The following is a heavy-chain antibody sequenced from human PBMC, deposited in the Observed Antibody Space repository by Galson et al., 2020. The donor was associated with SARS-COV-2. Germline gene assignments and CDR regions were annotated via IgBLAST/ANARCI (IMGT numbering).Heavy chain of an antibody. CDR2: IYPGDSDS. CDR3: ARLPGEWIVGSDFYFDH. D-gene: IGHD3-16*01. V-gene: IGHV5-51*01. CDR1: GYSFTTWW. J-gene: IGHJ4*02. Sequence: GESLKISCKASGYSFTTWWIGWVRQMPGKGLEWMGFIYPGDSDSRYSPSFQGQVTISADKSISTAYLQWRSLKASDTATYYCARLPGEWIVGSDFYFDHWGQGTLVTVSS.